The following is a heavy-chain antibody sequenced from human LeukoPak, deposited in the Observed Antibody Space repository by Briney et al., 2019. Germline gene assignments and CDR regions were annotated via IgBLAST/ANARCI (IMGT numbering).Heavy chain of an antibody. V-gene: IGHV3-23*01. CDR1: GFPFSSYA. Sequence: GGSLRLSCAASGFPFSSYAMNWVRQAPGKGLEWVSGLSGSGANTYYADSVKGRFTISRDNAKNSLYLQMNSVRAEDTAVYYWARDRAYYYDSSGYDYGGVAFDIWGQGTMVTVSS. D-gene: IGHD3-22*01. J-gene: IGHJ3*02. CDR2: LSGSGANT. CDR3: ARDRAYYYDSSGYDYGGVAFDI.